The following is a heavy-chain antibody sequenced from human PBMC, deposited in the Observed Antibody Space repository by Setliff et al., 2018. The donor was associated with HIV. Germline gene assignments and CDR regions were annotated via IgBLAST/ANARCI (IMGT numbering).Heavy chain of an antibody. CDR2: INHSGST. D-gene: IGHD5-12*01. Sequence: PSETLFLTCTVSGGSISSYYWSWIRQPPGKGLEWIGEINHSGSTDYNPSLKSRVTISVDTSKNQFSLQLRSVTAADTAVYYCARPGMATLKVWVDNWGQGTLVTVSS. J-gene: IGHJ5*02. CDR1: GGSISSYY. V-gene: IGHV4-34*01. CDR3: ARPGMATLKVWVDN.